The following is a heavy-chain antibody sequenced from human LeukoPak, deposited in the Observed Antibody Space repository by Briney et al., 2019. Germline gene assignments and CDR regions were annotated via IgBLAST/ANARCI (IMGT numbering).Heavy chain of an antibody. Sequence: GGSLRLSCAASGFTFSSYAMSWVRPAPGKGLEWVSAISGSGGSTYYADSVKGRFTISRDNSKNTLYLQMNSLRAEDTAVYYCAKDNYDSSGYFDYWGQGTLVTVSS. CDR1: GFTFSSYA. J-gene: IGHJ4*02. CDR3: AKDNYDSSGYFDY. D-gene: IGHD3-22*01. CDR2: ISGSGGST. V-gene: IGHV3-23*01.